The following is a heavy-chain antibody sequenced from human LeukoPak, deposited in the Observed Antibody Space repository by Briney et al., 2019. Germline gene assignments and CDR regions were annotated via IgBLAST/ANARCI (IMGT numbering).Heavy chain of an antibody. CDR1: GYTFTGYY. V-gene: IGHV1-2*04. J-gene: IGHJ4*02. Sequence: ASVKVSCKASGYTFTGYYMHWVRQAPGQGLEWMGWINPNSGGTNYAQKFQGWVTMTRDTSISTAYMELSRLRSDDTAVYYCARLANGYSYGYAFDYWGQGTLVTVSS. CDR3: ARLANGYSYGYAFDY. D-gene: IGHD5-18*01. CDR2: INPNSGGT.